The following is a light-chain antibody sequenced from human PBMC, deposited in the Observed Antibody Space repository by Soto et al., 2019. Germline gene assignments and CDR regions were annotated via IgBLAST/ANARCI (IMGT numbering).Light chain of an antibody. J-gene: IGKJ1*01. V-gene: IGKV3-11*01. CDR2: DAS. CDR1: QSVSSY. CDR3: QQRSNWPPWT. Sequence: EIVVTQSPATLSVSPGERATLSCRASQSVSSYLAWYQQKPGQAPRLLIYDASNRATGIPTRFSGSGSGTDFTLTISSLEPEDFAAYYCQQRSNWPPWTFGQGTKVDIK.